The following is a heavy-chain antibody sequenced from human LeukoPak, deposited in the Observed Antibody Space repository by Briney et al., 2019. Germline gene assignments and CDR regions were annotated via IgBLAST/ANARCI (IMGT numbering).Heavy chain of an antibody. CDR1: GDSVSSNSAA. CDR3: AREGWQWLLSTGSSWYFDL. CDR2: TYYRSKWYN. D-gene: IGHD6-19*01. J-gene: IGHJ2*01. Sequence: SQTLSLTCAISGDSVSSNSAAWNWIRQSPSRGLEWLGRTYYRSKWYNDYAVSVKSRITINPDTSKNQFSLQLNSVTPEDTAVYYCAREGWQWLLSTGSSWYFDLWGRGTLVTVSS. V-gene: IGHV6-1*01.